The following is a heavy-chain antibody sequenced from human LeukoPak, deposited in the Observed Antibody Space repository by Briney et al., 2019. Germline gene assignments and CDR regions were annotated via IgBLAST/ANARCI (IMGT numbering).Heavy chain of an antibody. CDR3: ARSDTAMVMRY. D-gene: IGHD5-18*01. Sequence: ASVKVSRKASGYTFTGYYMHWVRQAPGQGLEWMGWINPNSGGTNYAQKFQGWVTMTRDTSISTAYMELSRLRSDDTAVYYCARSDTAMVMRYWGQGTLVTVSS. CDR2: INPNSGGT. CDR1: GYTFTGYY. V-gene: IGHV1-2*04. J-gene: IGHJ4*02.